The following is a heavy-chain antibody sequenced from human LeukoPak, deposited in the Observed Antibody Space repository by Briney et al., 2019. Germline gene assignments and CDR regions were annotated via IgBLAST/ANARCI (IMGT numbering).Heavy chain of an antibody. CDR3: ANSRIAAAAYADY. J-gene: IGHJ4*02. V-gene: IGHV3-48*04. Sequence: LSGGSLRLSCAASGFTFTGHNMNWVRQAPGKGLEWISFVSISSGTIYYADSVKGRFSISRDNAKSSLDLQMNSLRAEDTAVYYCANSRIAAAAYADYWGQGTLVTVSS. D-gene: IGHD6-13*01. CDR1: GFTFTGHN. CDR2: VSISSGTI.